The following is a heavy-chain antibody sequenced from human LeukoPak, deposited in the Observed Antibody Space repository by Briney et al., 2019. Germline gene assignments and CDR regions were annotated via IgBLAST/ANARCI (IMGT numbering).Heavy chain of an antibody. V-gene: IGHV4-59*12. Sequence: SETLSLTCTVSGGSISNYYWSWIRQPPGKGLEWIGSIYYSGSTYYNPSLKSRVTISVDTSKNQFSLKLSSVTTADTAVYYCARAGDYGEYWGQGTLVTVSS. J-gene: IGHJ4*02. CDR1: GGSISNYY. D-gene: IGHD4-17*01. CDR3: ARAGDYGEY. CDR2: IYYSGST.